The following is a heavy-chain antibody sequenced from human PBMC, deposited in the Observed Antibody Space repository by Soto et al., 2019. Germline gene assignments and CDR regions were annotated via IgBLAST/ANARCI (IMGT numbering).Heavy chain of an antibody. CDR1: GYTFSSYG. V-gene: IGHV3-30*18. CDR2: ISYDGSNK. Sequence: PGGSLRLSCAASGYTFSSYGMHWVRQAPGKGLEWVAVISYDGSNKYYADSVKGRFTISRDNSKNTLYLQMNSLRAEDTAVYYCAKDPSYYYGMDVWGQGTTVTVSS. CDR3: AKDPSYYYGMDV. J-gene: IGHJ6*02.